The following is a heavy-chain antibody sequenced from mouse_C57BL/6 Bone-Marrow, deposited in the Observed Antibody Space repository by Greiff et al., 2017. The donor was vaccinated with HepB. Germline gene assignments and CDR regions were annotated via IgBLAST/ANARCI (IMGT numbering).Heavy chain of an antibody. CDR1: GYTFTSYG. CDR2: IYIGNGYT. D-gene: IGHD1-1*01. CDR3: ARLFITTVVATRYFDV. V-gene: IGHV1-58*01. Sequence: VQLKQSGAELVRPGSSVKMSCKTSGYTFTSYGINWVKQRPGQGLEWIGYIYIGNGYTEYNEKFKGKATLTSDTSSSTAYMQLSSLTSEDSAIYFCARLFITTVVATRYFDVWGTGTTVTVSS. J-gene: IGHJ1*03.